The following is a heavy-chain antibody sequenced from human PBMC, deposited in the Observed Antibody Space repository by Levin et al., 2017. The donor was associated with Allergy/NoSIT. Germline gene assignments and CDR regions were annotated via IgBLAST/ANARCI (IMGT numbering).Heavy chain of an antibody. Sequence: SETLSLTCAVYGGSFSGYYWSWIRQPPGKGLEWIGEINHSGSTNYNPSLKSRVTISVDTSKNQFSLKLSSVTAADTAVYYCARGADYGDYSYYFDYWGQGTLVTVSS. CDR1: GGSFSGYY. J-gene: IGHJ4*02. CDR3: ARGADYGDYSYYFDY. V-gene: IGHV4-34*01. CDR2: INHSGST. D-gene: IGHD4-17*01.